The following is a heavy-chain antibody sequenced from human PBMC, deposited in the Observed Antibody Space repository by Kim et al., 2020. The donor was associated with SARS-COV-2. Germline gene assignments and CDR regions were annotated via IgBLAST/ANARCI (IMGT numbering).Heavy chain of an antibody. CDR3: AKQRAARKLIDAFDI. V-gene: IGHV3-23*01. J-gene: IGHJ3*02. Sequence: DSVTGRFTISRDNSKNTLYLQMNSLRAEDTALYYCAKQRAARKLIDAFDIWGQGTMVTVS. D-gene: IGHD2-15*01.